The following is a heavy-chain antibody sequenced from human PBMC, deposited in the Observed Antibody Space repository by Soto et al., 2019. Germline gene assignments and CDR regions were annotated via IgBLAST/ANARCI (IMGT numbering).Heavy chain of an antibody. CDR2: IRRAVSSATT. V-gene: IGHV3-49*03. J-gene: IGHJ4*02. CDR1: GFNFGAYS. D-gene: IGHD3-10*01. CDR3: AREQGAFTLFRADVDY. Sequence: DVQLVESGGGLVEPGRSLRLSCTASGFNFGAYSMSWFRQAPGKGLEWVSFIRRAVSSATTEYAASVRDRFTVSRDDSQSILYLHMTSLKTEDTAVYYCAREQGAFTLFRADVDYWGQGTLVTVSS.